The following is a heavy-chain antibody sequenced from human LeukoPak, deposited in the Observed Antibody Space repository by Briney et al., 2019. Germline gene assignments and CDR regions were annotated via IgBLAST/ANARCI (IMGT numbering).Heavy chain of an antibody. J-gene: IGHJ4*02. CDR3: APDHGGY. D-gene: IGHD3-16*01. V-gene: IGHV3-33*01. CDR1: GFTFSSYG. Sequence: GRSLRLSCAASGFTFSSYGMHWVRQAPGKGLEWVAIIWYDGSNTYYADSVKGRFTISRDNSKNTLYLEMNSLRAEDTAVYYCAPDHGGYWGQGTLVTVSS. CDR2: IWYDGSNT.